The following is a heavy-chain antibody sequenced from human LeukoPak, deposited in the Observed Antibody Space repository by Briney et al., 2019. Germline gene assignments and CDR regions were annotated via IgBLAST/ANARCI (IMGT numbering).Heavy chain of an antibody. D-gene: IGHD3-10*01. J-gene: IGHJ4*02. V-gene: IGHV4-39*01. CDR3: ARAVLLWFGELLSYFDY. CDR1: GDSVSTTNW. Sequence: ASETLSLTCAVSGDSVSTTNWWTWVRQTPGKGLEWIGSIYYSGSTYYNPSLKSRVTISVDTSKNQFSLKLSSVTAADTAVYYCARAVLLWFGELLSYFDYWGQGTLVTVSS. CDR2: IYYSGST.